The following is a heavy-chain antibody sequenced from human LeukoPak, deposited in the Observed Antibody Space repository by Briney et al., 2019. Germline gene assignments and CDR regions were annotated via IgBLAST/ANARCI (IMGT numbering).Heavy chain of an antibody. CDR1: GFTVSSNY. CDR3: ARDPIYYGSGRSLDY. CDR2: IYSGGST. V-gene: IGHV3-66*01. J-gene: IGHJ4*02. Sequence: GGSLGLSCAASGFTVSSNYMSWVRQAPGKGLEWVSVIYSGGSTYYADSVRGRFTISRDNSKNTLYLQMNSLRAEDTAVYYCARDPIYYGSGRSLDYWGQGTLVTVSS. D-gene: IGHD3-10*01.